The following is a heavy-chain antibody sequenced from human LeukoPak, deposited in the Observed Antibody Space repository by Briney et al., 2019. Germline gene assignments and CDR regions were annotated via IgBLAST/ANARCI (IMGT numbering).Heavy chain of an antibody. Sequence: ASVKVSCKASGGTFSSYAISWVRQAPGQGLEWTGGIIPIFGTANYAQKFQGRVTITTDESTSTAYMELSSLRSEDTAVYYCARVRAQNYDFWSGYYVAPFGRLRHAPYYYYMDVWGKGTTVTVSS. CDR1: GGTFSSYA. CDR2: IIPIFGTA. CDR3: ARVRAQNYDFWSGYYVAPFGRLRHAPYYYYMDV. V-gene: IGHV1-69*05. D-gene: IGHD3-3*01. J-gene: IGHJ6*03.